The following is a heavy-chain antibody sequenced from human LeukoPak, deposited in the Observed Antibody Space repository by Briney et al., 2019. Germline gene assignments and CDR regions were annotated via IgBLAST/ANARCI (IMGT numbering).Heavy chain of an antibody. V-gene: IGHV4-34*01. CDR3: ARETRITMVPSFDY. CDR1: GGSFSGYY. J-gene: IGHJ4*02. Sequence: SETLSLTCAVCGGSFSGYYWSWIRQPPGKGLEWIGEINHSGSTNYNPSLKSRVTISVDTSKNQFSLKLSSVTAADTAVYYCARETRITMVPSFDYWGQGTLVTVSS. D-gene: IGHD3-10*01. CDR2: INHSGST.